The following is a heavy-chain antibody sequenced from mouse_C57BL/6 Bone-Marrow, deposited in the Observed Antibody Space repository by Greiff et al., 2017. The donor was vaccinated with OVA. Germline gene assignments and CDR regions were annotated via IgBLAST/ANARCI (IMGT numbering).Heavy chain of an antibody. CDR2: IDPENGDT. V-gene: IGHV14-4*01. Sequence: VQLQQSGAELVRPGASVTLSCTASGFTFTDDYMHWVKQRPEQGLEWIGWIDPENGDTEYASKFQGKATITADTSSNTAYLQLSSLTSEDTAVYYCATWGYYDSSSWFAYWGKGTLVTVSA. D-gene: IGHD1-1*01. J-gene: IGHJ3*01. CDR3: ATWGYYDSSSWFAY. CDR1: GFTFTDDY.